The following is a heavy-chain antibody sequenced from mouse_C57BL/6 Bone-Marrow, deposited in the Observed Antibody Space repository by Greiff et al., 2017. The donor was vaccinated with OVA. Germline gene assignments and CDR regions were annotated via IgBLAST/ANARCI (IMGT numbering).Heavy chain of an antibody. Sequence: QVQLQQSGAELVRPGTSVKMSCKASGYTFTNYWIGWAKQRPGHGLEWIGDIYPGGGYTNYNEKFKGKATLTADKSSSTAYMQFSSLTSEDSAIYYCARLNDGYPFDDWGQGTTLTVSS. CDR1: GYTFTNYW. V-gene: IGHV1-63*01. CDR2: IYPGGGYT. CDR3: ARLNDGYPFDD. D-gene: IGHD2-3*01. J-gene: IGHJ2*01.